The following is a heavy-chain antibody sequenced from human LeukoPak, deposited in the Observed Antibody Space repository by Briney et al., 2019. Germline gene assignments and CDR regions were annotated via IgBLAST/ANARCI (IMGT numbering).Heavy chain of an antibody. J-gene: IGHJ4*02. D-gene: IGHD2-2*01. CDR1: GFTFSSYA. Sequence: GGSLRLSCAASGFTFSSYAMSWVRQAPGKGLEWVSAISGSGGSTYYADSVKGRFTISRDNSKNTLYLQMNSLRAEDTAVYYCAKRLPYCSSTSCFYFDYWGQGTLVTVSS. V-gene: IGHV3-23*01. CDR2: ISGSGGST. CDR3: AKRLPYCSSTSCFYFDY.